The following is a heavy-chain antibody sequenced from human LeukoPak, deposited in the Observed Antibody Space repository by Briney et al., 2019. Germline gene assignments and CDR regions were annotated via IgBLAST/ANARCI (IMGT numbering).Heavy chain of an antibody. CDR3: ASSQVRGVTD. CDR2: ISSSGSTI. CDR1: GFTLSSYE. D-gene: IGHD3-10*01. V-gene: IGHV3-48*03. J-gene: IGHJ4*02. Sequence: GGSLRLSCAASGFTLSSYEMNWVRQAPGKGLEWVSYISSSGSTIYYADSVKGRFTISRDNAKNSLYLQMNSLRAEDTAVYYCASSQVRGVTDWGQGTLVTVSS.